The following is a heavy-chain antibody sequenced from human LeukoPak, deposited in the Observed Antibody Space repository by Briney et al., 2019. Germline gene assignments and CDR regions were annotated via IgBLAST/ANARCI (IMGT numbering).Heavy chain of an antibody. CDR1: GFTFSSYW. J-gene: IGHJ5*02. CDR3: ARLYSSGWYQP. V-gene: IGHV3-74*01. D-gene: IGHD6-19*01. Sequence: PGGSLRLSCAASGFTFSSYWMHWVRQTPGKGLVWVSRIKGDGTITNYADSVKGRFTISRDNAENTLYLQMNSLRAEDTAVYYCARLYSSGWYQPWGQGTLVTVSS. CDR2: IKGDGTIT.